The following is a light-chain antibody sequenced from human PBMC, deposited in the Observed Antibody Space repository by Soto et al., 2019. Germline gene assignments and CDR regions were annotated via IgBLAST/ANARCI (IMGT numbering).Light chain of an antibody. CDR1: QSVSSSS. Sequence: VLTQSPGTLSLSAGDRATLSCRASQSVSSSSFAWYQQKPGQAPRLLIFGTSARATGIPDRFRGSGSGTEFTLTITRLEPEDVAMYYCQQYGNSRFTFGRGTKLEIK. V-gene: IGKV3-20*01. J-gene: IGKJ2*01. CDR3: QQYGNSRFT. CDR2: GTS.